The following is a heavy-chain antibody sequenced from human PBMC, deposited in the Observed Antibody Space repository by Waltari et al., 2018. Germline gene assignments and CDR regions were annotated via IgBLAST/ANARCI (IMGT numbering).Heavy chain of an antibody. V-gene: IGHV1-18*01. CDR2: ISAYNGNT. J-gene: IGHJ6*02. CDR3: ARVLVGATTKYYYYGMDV. CDR1: GYTFISYG. D-gene: IGHD1-26*01. Sequence: QVQLVQSGAVVKKPGASVKVSCKASGYTFISYGIRWMRQAPGQGLEWMGWISAYNGNTNDAQKLQGRVTMTTDASTSTDYMELRSLRSDDTAVYYCARVLVGATTKYYYYGMDVWGQGTTVTVSS.